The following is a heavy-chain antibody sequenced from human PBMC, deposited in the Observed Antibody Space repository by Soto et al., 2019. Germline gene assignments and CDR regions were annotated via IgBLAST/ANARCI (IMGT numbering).Heavy chain of an antibody. CDR1: GFTFSNYS. J-gene: IGHJ6*02. CDR2: ISGSGGST. Sequence: HPGGSLRLSCAASGFTFSNYSMTWVRQAPGKGLEWVSGISGSGGSTYYADSVKGRFTISRDNSKDTLYVQMDSLRAEDTAVYYCVLEAEWFGPADNGMDVWGQGTTVTVSS. D-gene: IGHD3-3*01. V-gene: IGHV3-23*01. CDR3: VLEAEWFGPADNGMDV.